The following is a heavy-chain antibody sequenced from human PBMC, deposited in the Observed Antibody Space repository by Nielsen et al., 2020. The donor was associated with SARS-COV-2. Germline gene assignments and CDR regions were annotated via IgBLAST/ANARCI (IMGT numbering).Heavy chain of an antibody. CDR2: ISTYKGNT. CDR3: AREDCSGGSCYFGVY. Sequence: ASVKVSCKASGYSFTSYGISWVRQAPGQGLEWMGWISTYKGNTNYAQKLQGRVTMTTDTSTSTAYMELRSLRSDDTAVYYCAREDCSGGSCYFGVYWGQGTLVTVSS. J-gene: IGHJ4*02. CDR1: GYSFTSYG. D-gene: IGHD2-15*01. V-gene: IGHV1-18*01.